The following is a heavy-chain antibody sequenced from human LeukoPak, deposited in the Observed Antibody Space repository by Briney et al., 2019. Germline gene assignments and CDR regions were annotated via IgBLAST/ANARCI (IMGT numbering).Heavy chain of an antibody. CDR1: GGTFSSYA. D-gene: IGHD2-2*01. CDR3: ARVPQRGYCSSTSCYVWSDAFDI. Sequence: ASVKVSCKASGGTFSSYAISWVRQAPGQGLEWMGRIIPILGIANYAQKFQGRVTITADKSTSAAYMELSSLRSEDTAVYYCARVPQRGYCSSTSCYVWSDAFDIWGQGTMVTVSS. CDR2: IIPILGIA. V-gene: IGHV1-69*04. J-gene: IGHJ3*02.